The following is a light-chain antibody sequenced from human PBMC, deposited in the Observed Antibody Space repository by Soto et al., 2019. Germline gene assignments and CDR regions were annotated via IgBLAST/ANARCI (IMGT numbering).Light chain of an antibody. Sequence: EIVLTQSPGTLSVSPGESATLSCRASQRVASRHIAWYRQTPGQAPWLLIYRASNRATGIPDRFSGSGSGTDFTLTISRLEAEDSAVYDCQHYGSSPPYTFGQGTTLKIK. CDR3: QHYGSSPPYT. V-gene: IGKV3-20*01. J-gene: IGKJ2*01. CDR1: QRVASRH. CDR2: RAS.